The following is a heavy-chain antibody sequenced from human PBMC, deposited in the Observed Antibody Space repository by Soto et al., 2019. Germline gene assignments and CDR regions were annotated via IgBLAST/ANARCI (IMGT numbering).Heavy chain of an antibody. J-gene: IGHJ4*02. Sequence: QVQLQESGPGLVKPSETLSLTCTVSGGSISSYYWSWIRQPPGKGLEWIGYIYYSGSTNYNPSLTSPVAISVAPPQHQLSLRLSSGTAAVTAVCSCAGHHDSWGQGTLVTVSS. CDR2: IYYSGST. CDR3: AGHHDS. CDR1: GGSISSYY. V-gene: IGHV4-59*08.